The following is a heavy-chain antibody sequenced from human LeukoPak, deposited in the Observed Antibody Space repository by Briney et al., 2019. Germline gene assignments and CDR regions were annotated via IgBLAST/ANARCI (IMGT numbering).Heavy chain of an antibody. CDR1: GFTFSSYA. J-gene: IGHJ4*02. CDR2: ISGSGGST. Sequence: GGSLRLSCAASGFTFSSYAMSWVRQAPGKGLEWVSAISGSGGSTYYADSVKGRFTISRDNSKNTLYLQMNSLRAEDTAVYYCARALTRWELLGAFDYWGQGTLVTVSS. D-gene: IGHD1-26*01. CDR3: ARALTRWELLGAFDY. V-gene: IGHV3-23*01.